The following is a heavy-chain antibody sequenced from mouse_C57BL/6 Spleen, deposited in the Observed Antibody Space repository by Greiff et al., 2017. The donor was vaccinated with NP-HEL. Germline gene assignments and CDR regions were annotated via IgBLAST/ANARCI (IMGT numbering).Heavy chain of an antibody. CDR1: GFTFSDYG. Sequence: EVMLVESGGGLVKPGGSLKLSCAASGFTFSDYGMHWVRQAPEKGLEWVAYISSGSSTIYYADTVKGRFTISRDNAKNTMFLQMTSLRSEDTAMYYCARAGYDGYDDYWGQGTTLTVSS. J-gene: IGHJ2*01. CDR3: ARAGYDGYDDY. D-gene: IGHD2-3*01. V-gene: IGHV5-17*01. CDR2: ISSGSSTI.